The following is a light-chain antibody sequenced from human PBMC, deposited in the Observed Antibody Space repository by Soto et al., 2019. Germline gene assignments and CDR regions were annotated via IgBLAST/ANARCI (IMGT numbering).Light chain of an antibody. CDR2: EVS. V-gene: IGLV2-14*01. J-gene: IGLJ1*01. CDR1: NGEVGIYDF. Sequence: QSVLTQPASVSGTPGQSIRISWTGGNGEVGIYDFVSWYQHHPGRAPKLIVSEVSHRPSGVSNRFSGSKSGNTASLTISGLQSEDEADYYCISYTSDDVRYVFGTGTKATVL. CDR3: ISYTSDDVRYV.